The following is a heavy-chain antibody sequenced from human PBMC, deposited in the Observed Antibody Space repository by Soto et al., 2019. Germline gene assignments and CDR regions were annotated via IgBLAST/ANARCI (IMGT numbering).Heavy chain of an antibody. J-gene: IGHJ4*02. CDR1: GFSLSSSGLG. CDR3: WHTTGDGFFDS. D-gene: IGHD1-1*01. CDR2: IYWDDEK. Sequence: SGRTLVNPTQTLTLTCTFSGFSLSSSGLGVGWIRQPPGKALEWLALIYWDDEKRYRPSLKSKLTITKDTSKNQVVLTMTNMDPVDTATYYCWHTTGDGFFDSWGQGTLVTGSS. V-gene: IGHV2-5*02.